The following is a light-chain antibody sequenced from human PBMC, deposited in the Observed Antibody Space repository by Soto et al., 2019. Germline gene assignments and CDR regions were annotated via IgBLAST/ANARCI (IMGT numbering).Light chain of an antibody. CDR1: QGVSNY. CDR2: AAS. CDR3: QQSYRTPHT. J-gene: IGKJ3*01. Sequence: DIQMTQSPSSLSASVGDRVTISCRASQGVSNYLIWYQQRQGRAPKLLIYAASNLVGGVPSRFSGSGSGTNFTLTISSLQPEDFATYYCQQSYRTPHTFGPGT. V-gene: IGKV1-39*01.